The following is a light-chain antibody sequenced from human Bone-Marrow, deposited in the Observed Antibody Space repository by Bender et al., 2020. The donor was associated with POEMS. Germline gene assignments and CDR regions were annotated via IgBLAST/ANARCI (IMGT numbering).Light chain of an antibody. CDR1: NSDVGDYDY. Sequence: QSALTQPASVSGSPGQSITISCTGTNSDVGDYDYVSWYQQHPGKAPKLLLSEVGLRPSGVSNRFSVSKSGSTASLTISGLQAEDEADYYCCASAGSSTLVFGGGTKVTVL. CDR3: CASAGSSTLV. V-gene: IGLV2-23*02. CDR2: EVG. J-gene: IGLJ3*02.